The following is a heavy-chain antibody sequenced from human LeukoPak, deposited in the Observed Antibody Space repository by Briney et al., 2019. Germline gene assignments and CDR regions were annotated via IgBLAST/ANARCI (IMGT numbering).Heavy chain of an antibody. CDR2: IWNDGSNK. CDR3: AREDSSGAFDI. J-gene: IGHJ3*02. D-gene: IGHD3-22*01. CDR1: GISFKDCG. V-gene: IGHV3-33*01. Sequence: PGGSLRLSCAAAGISFKDCGMHWVRQAPGKGLEWVAVIWNDGSNKYYVDSVKGRFTISRDNSKNTLYLQMNSLRVEDTALYYCAREDSSGAFDIWGQGTMVTVSS.